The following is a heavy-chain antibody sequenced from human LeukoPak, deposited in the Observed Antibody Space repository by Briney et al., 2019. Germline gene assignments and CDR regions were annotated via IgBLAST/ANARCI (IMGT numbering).Heavy chain of an antibody. CDR3: ARGGYCSGTTCYLFNAFDI. CDR1: GFTFSNAW. D-gene: IGHD2-2*01. V-gene: IGHV3-48*04. CDR2: ISSSVSTV. Sequence: GGSLRLSCAASGFTFSNAWMNWVRQAPGKGLEWVSYISSSVSTVYYADSVKGRFTISRDNAKNSLYLQMNSLRVEDTAVYHCARGGYCSGTTCYLFNAFDIWGRGTTVTVSS. J-gene: IGHJ3*02.